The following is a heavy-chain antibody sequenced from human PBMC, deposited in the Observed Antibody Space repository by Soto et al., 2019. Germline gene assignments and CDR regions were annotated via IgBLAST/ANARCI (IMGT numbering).Heavy chain of an antibody. CDR1: GYTFTSYG. CDR2: ISAYNGNT. V-gene: IGHV1-18*01. J-gene: IGHJ5*02. D-gene: IGHD2-15*01. Sequence: ASVKVSCKASGYTFTSYGISWVRQAPGQGLEWMGWISAYNGNTNYAQKLQGRVTMTTDTSTSTAYMELRSLRSDDTAVYYCARGSRSGGSNNWFDPRGQGTLVTVSS. CDR3: ARGSRSGGSNNWFDP.